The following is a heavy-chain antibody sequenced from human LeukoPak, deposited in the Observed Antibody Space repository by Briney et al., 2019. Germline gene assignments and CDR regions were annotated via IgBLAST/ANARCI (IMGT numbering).Heavy chain of an antibody. D-gene: IGHD3-3*01. CDR2: ISGKSDYI. Sequence: PGGSLRLSCAASGFAFSSYSMNWVRQAPWKGLEWVSSISGKSDYIYYVDSVKGRFTVSRDNAKNTLFLQMNSLRAEDTAVYYCESQRIGATDYWGQGTLVTVSS. V-gene: IGHV3-21*01. J-gene: IGHJ4*02. CDR3: ESQRIGATDY. CDR1: GFAFSSYS.